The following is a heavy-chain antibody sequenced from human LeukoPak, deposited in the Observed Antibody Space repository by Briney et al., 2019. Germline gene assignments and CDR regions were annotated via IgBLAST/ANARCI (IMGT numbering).Heavy chain of an antibody. Sequence: PGGSLRLSCAASGFTFSGSAMHWVRQASGKGLEWVGRIRSKANSYATAYAASVKGRFTISRDDSKNTAYLQMNSLKTEDTAVYYCARGAWFGELNPDYWGQGTLVTVSS. CDR1: GFTFSGSA. J-gene: IGHJ4*02. D-gene: IGHD3-10*01. V-gene: IGHV3-73*01. CDR2: IRSKANSYAT. CDR3: ARGAWFGELNPDY.